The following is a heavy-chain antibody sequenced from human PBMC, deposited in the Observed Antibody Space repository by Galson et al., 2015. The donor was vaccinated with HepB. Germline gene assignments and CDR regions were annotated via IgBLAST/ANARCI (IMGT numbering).Heavy chain of an antibody. Sequence: SVKVSCKASGGTFSSYAISWVRQAPGQGLEWMGGIIPIFGTANYAQRFQGRVTITADESTSTAYMELSSLRSEDTAVYYCASGSRNYATPFSLGFDYWGQGTLVTVSS. CDR1: GGTFSSYA. J-gene: IGHJ4*02. D-gene: IGHD4-11*01. CDR3: ASGSRNYATPFSLGFDY. V-gene: IGHV1-69*13. CDR2: IIPIFGTA.